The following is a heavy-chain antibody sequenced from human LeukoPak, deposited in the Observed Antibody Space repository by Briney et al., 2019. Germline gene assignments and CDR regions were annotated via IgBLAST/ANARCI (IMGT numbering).Heavy chain of an antibody. CDR1: RGSISRYY. V-gene: IGHV4-59*01. CDR3: EREYSSGWIYGMDV. CDR2: IYYSGST. Sequence: SETLSLTCTVSRGSISRYYWSWIRQPPGGGVEWIGYIYYSGSTNYNPSHKSRVTISVDTSKNQFSLKLSSVTAADTAVYYCEREYSSGWIYGMDVWGQGTTVTVSS. J-gene: IGHJ6*02. D-gene: IGHD6-19*01.